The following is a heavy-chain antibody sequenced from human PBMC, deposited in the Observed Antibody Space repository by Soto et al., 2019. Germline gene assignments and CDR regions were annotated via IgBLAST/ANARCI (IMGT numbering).Heavy chain of an antibody. D-gene: IGHD5-18*01. CDR3: ARRSGYAYGSLDH. CDR1: GFTFGSYT. Sequence: EVQLVESGGGLVKPGGSLRLSCATSGFTFGSYTMNWVRQAPGKGLEWVSCISSASSYIYYADSVQGRFTISRGNSEKSLYLHMNSLRAEDTAVYYCARRSGYAYGSLDHWGQGVLVTVSS. J-gene: IGHJ4*02. V-gene: IGHV3-21*02. CDR2: ISSASSYI.